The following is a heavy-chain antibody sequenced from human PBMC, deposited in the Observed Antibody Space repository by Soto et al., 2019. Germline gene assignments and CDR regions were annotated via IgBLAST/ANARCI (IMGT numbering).Heavy chain of an antibody. CDR1: GGSFSGNY. J-gene: IGHJ6*02. CDR2: FSDSGST. Sequence: SETLSLTCAVYGGSFSGNYWSWIRQPPGKGLEWIGEFSDSGSTNYNPSLKSRVIIPEDMSKSQFSLKLSSVTAADTAVYYCARGNFYYGLDVWGQGTTVTVSS. CDR3: ARGNFYYGLDV. V-gene: IGHV4-34*01.